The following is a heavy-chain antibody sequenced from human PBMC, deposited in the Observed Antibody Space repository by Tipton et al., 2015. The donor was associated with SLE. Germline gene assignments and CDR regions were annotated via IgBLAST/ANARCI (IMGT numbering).Heavy chain of an antibody. CDR3: ARAVERYCSSTICYLDY. CDR1: GFTFSGYY. J-gene: IGHJ4*02. CDR2: ISSGGSSI. V-gene: IGHV3-11*04. D-gene: IGHD2-2*01. Sequence: SLRLSCTASGFTFSGYYMSWIRQAPGKGLEWVSYISSGGSSIYYADSVKGRFTISRDNAKNSLYLQMNSLRAEDTAVYYCARAVERYCSSTICYLDYWGQGTLVTVSS.